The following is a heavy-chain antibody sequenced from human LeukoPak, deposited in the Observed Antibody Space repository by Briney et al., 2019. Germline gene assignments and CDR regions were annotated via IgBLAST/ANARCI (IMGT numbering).Heavy chain of an antibody. CDR3: AKLGYCSGGSCSPFDY. J-gene: IGHJ4*02. Sequence: GGSLGLSCAASGFTFSSYGMHWVRQAPGKGLEWVAVISYDGSNKYYADSVKGRFTTSRDNSKNTLYLQMNSLRAEDTAVYYCAKLGYCSGGSCSPFDYWGQGTLVTVSS. V-gene: IGHV3-30*18. CDR1: GFTFSSYG. CDR2: ISYDGSNK. D-gene: IGHD2-15*01.